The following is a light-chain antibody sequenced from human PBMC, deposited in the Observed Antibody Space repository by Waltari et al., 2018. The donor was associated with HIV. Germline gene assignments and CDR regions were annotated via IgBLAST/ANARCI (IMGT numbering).Light chain of an antibody. CDR3: QQYYTTPLT. J-gene: IGKJ4*01. CDR2: WAF. V-gene: IGKV4-1*01. Sequence: DIVMTQSPESLPVSLGERASTNRKSSQRLLYTSNKKNFLAWYQQNPGQPPKLLIYWAFTRESGVPDRFSGSGSGTDFTLTISGLQADDVAIYYCQQYYTTPLTFGGGTKVEI. CDR1: QRLLYTSNKKNF.